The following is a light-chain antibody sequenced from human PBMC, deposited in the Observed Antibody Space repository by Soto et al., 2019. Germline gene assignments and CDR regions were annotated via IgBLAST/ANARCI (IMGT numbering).Light chain of an antibody. Sequence: DIQMTQSPSTLSGSVGDRVTITCRASQTISSWLAWYQQKPGKAPKLLIYKASTLKSGVPSRFSGSGSGTEFTLTISSLQPDDFATYYCKHYNSYSEAFGQVTKVEI. J-gene: IGKJ1*01. CDR1: QTISSW. CDR3: KHYNSYSEA. V-gene: IGKV1-5*03. CDR2: KAS.